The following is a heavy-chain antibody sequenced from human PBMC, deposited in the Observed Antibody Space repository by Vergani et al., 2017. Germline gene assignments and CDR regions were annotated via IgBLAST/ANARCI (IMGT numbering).Heavy chain of an antibody. Sequence: QVQLVQSGAEVKKPGSSVKVSCKASGGTFSSYAISWVRQAPGQGLEWMGRIIPILGTANYAQKFQGRVTITADESTSTAYMELSSLRSEDTAVYYCASTRYVGNSRWFDPWGQGTLVTVSS. CDR2: IIPILGTA. CDR1: GGTFSSYA. CDR3: ASTRYVGNSRWFDP. J-gene: IGHJ5*02. D-gene: IGHD4-23*01. V-gene: IGHV1-69*11.